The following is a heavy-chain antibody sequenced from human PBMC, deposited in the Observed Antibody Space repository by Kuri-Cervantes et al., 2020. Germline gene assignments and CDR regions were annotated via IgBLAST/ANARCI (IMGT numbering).Heavy chain of an antibody. D-gene: IGHD6-13*01. Sequence: SETLSLCCTVSGGSISSGSYYWSWIRQPPGRGLEWIGEINHSGSTNYNPSLKSRVTISVDTSKNQFSLTLSSVTAADTAVYYCARVNSSWYSLLSFPGRARSRSFDYWGQGTLVTVSS. V-gene: IGHV4-39*07. J-gene: IGHJ4*02. CDR1: GGSISSGSYY. CDR3: ARVNSSWYSLLSFPGRARSRSFDY. CDR2: INHSGST.